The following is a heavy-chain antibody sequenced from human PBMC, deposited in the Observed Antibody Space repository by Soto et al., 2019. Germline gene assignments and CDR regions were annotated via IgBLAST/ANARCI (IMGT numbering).Heavy chain of an antibody. CDR3: ARQQWLVLFDY. CDR2: IYSGGST. Sequence: EVQLVESRGGLVQPGGSLRLSCAASGFTVSSNYMSWVRQAPGKGLEWVSIIYSGGSTYYADSVKGRFTISRDNSNNTLYLQMNSLRAEDTAVYYCARQQWLVLFDYWGQGTLVTVSS. V-gene: IGHV3-66*04. CDR1: GFTVSSNY. J-gene: IGHJ4*02. D-gene: IGHD6-19*01.